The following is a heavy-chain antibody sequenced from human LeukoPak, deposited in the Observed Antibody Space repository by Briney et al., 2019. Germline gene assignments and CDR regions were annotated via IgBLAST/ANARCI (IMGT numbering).Heavy chain of an antibody. V-gene: IGHV4-30-2*01. CDR1: GGSISRGGYS. J-gene: IGHJ4*02. CDR2: IFHSGSA. Sequence: SETLSLTCVVSGGSISRGGYSWSWIRQPPGKGLEWIGYIFHSGSAYYHPSLRSRATMSVDTSKNQFSLNVTSVTAADTAVYYCARRYGDYSDFWGQGTLVTVSS. D-gene: IGHD4-17*01. CDR3: ARRYGDYSDF.